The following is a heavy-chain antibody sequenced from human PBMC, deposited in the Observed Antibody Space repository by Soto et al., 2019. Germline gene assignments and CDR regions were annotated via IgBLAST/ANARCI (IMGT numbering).Heavy chain of an antibody. V-gene: IGHV3-23*01. CDR1: GFTFNTYA. CDR3: AKDGDDSGSYSPYNWFDP. CDR2: ISGNGGST. Sequence: EVQLLESGGGLVQPGGSLRLSCAASGFTFNTYAMTWVRQAPGRGLEWVSGISGNGGSTYYADSVKGRFTISRDNSKNTVYLQMNSLRGEDTAVYYCAKDGDDSGSYSPYNWFDPWGQGTLVTVSS. D-gene: IGHD3-10*01. J-gene: IGHJ5*02.